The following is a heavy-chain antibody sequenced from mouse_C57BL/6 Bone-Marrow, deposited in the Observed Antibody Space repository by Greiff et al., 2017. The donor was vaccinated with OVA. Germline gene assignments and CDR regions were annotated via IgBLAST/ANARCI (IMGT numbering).Heavy chain of an antibody. D-gene: IGHD1-1*01. CDR3: ARDGYYGSSLYYYAMDY. CDR2: ISDGGSYT. Sequence: EVKLVESGGGLVKPGGSLKLSCAASGFTFSSYAMSWVRQTPEKRLEWVATISDGGSYTYYPDNVKGRFTISRDNAKNNLYLQMSHLKSEDTAMYYCARDGYYGSSLYYYAMDYWGQGTSVTVSS. J-gene: IGHJ4*01. CDR1: GFTFSSYA. V-gene: IGHV5-4*01.